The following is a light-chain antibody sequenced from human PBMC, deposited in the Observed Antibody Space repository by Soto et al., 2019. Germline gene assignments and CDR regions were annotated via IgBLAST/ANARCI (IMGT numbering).Light chain of an antibody. CDR2: AAS. CDR1: QNIIFY. J-gene: IGKJ2*01. CDR3: QQSYTTPVYS. V-gene: IGKV1-39*01. Sequence: DIQMTQSPSSLSASVGDRVTITCRASQNIIFYLNWYQQRIGEPPKLLISAASNLQSGVPSRFSGSGSGTDFTLTISNLQPEDFATYFCQQSYTTPVYSFGQGTKVDIK.